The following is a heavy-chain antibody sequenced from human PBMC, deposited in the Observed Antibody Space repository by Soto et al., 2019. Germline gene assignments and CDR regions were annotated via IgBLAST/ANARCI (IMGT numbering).Heavy chain of an antibody. CDR1: GGTFSSYA. CDR3: ARSRVGATRYYYYGMDV. Sequence: ASVKVSCKASGGTFSSYAISWVRQAPGQGLEWMGGIIPIFGTANYAQKFQGRVTITADESTSTAYMELSSLRSEDTAVYYCARSRVGATRYYYYGMDVWGQGTTVTVSS. D-gene: IGHD1-26*01. V-gene: IGHV1-69*13. J-gene: IGHJ6*02. CDR2: IIPIFGTA.